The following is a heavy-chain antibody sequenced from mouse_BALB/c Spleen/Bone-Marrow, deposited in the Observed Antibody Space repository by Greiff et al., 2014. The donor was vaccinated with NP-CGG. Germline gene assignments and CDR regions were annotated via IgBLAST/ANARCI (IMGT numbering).Heavy chain of an antibody. CDR3: ARGIYYGYKDFDY. Sequence: VQLQQSGPELVKPGASMKISCKASGYSFTGYTMNWVKQSHGKNLEWIGLINPYNGGTSYNQKFKGKATLTVDKSSSTAYMELRSLTSEDSAVYYCARGIYYGYKDFDYWGQGTTLTVSS. V-gene: IGHV1-26*01. CDR2: INPYNGGT. J-gene: IGHJ2*01. CDR1: GYSFTGYT. D-gene: IGHD1-2*01.